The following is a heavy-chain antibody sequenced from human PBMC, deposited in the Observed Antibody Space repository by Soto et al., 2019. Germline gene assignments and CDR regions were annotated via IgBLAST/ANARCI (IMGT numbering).Heavy chain of an antibody. CDR3: ANEVSLGSTVDLGY. CDR2: ISGSGGST. CDR1: GFTFSIFA. Sequence: PGGSLRLSCAASGFTFSIFAMSCVRQSPGKGLEWVSTISGSGGSTYYADAVKGRFTISRDNSMGTLYLQMKSLRVEDTAIYYCANEVSLGSTVDLGYWGQGALVTVSS. J-gene: IGHJ4*02. D-gene: IGHD7-27*01. V-gene: IGHV3-23*01.